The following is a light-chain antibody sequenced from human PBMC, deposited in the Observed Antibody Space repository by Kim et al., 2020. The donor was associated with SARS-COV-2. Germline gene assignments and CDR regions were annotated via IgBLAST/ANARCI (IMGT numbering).Light chain of an antibody. CDR2: DAS. Sequence: WAPGERATLPCRASQSVSSYLAWYQQKPGQAPRLLIYDASNRATGIPARFSGSGSGTDFTLTISSLEPEDFAVYYCQQRSNGPWTFGQGTKVDIK. V-gene: IGKV3-11*01. J-gene: IGKJ1*01. CDR3: QQRSNGPWT. CDR1: QSVSSY.